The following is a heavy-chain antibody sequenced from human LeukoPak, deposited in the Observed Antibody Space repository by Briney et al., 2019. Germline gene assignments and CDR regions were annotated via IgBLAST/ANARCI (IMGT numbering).Heavy chain of an antibody. CDR1: GGSSSSSNYY. D-gene: IGHD3-10*01. J-gene: IGHJ4*02. CDR2: IYYSGST. CDR3: AEGVRGVLECFDY. Sequence: SETLSLTCTVSGGSSSSSNYYWGWIRQPPGKGLEWIGSIYYSGSTYYNPSLKSRVTVSEDTSKKQLSLKLSSVTAADTAVYYCAEGVRGVLECFDYWGQGILVTVSS. V-gene: IGHV4-39*01.